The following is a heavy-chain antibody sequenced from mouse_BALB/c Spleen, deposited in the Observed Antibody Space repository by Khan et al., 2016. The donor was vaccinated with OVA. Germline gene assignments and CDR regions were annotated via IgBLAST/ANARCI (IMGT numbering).Heavy chain of an antibody. D-gene: IGHD1-1*02. Sequence: LQQPGSELVRPGASVKLSCKASGYTFTSYWMHWVKQRPGQGLEWIGDIYPGSGSTNYDEKFKSKATLTVDTSSSTAYMQLSSLTSEDSAVYYCTIWRYWFAYWGQGTLVTVSA. CDR3: TIWRYWFAY. V-gene: IGHV1S22*01. CDR1: GYTFTSYW. J-gene: IGHJ3*01. CDR2: IYPGSGST.